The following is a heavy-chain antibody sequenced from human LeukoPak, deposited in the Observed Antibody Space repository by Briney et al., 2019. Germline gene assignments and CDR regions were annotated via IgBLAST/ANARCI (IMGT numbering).Heavy chain of an antibody. CDR2: ISGSGGST. D-gene: IGHD1-26*01. J-gene: IGHJ4*02. CDR3: AKDLLSGSYPYYFDY. Sequence: PGGSLRLSCAASGFTFSSYAMSWVRQAPGKGLEWVSAISGSGGSTYYADSVKGRFTISRDNSKNTLYLQMNSLRAEDTAVYYCAKDLLSGSYPYYFDYWGQGTLVTVSS. CDR1: GFTFSSYA. V-gene: IGHV3-23*01.